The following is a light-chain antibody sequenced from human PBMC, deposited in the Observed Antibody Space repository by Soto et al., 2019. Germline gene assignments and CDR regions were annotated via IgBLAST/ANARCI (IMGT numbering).Light chain of an antibody. CDR3: QQYYNWPT. CDR1: QSVSSN. CDR2: DAS. V-gene: IGKV3D-15*01. Sequence: VMAQSPATLSVSPGERATLSCWASQSVSSNLAWYQQKPGQAHRLLIYDASNRATGIPVRFSGSGSGTEFTLTITSLRSEDFAVYYCQQYYNWPTFGQGTKVDI. J-gene: IGKJ1*01.